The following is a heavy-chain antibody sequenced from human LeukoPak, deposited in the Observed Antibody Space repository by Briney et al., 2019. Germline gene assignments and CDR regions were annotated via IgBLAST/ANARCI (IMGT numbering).Heavy chain of an antibody. CDR2: LYNGGST. CDR3: ARPYGGDFAFDI. V-gene: IGHV4-59*01. CDR1: GDSISNYY. D-gene: IGHD4-23*01. Sequence: TSETLSLTCTVSGDSISNYYWSWIRQPPGKGLEWIGYLYNGGSTTYNPSFQSRVTISADTSKNQLSLTLSSVTAADTAVYYCARPYGGDFAFDIWGLGTMVTVSS. J-gene: IGHJ3*02.